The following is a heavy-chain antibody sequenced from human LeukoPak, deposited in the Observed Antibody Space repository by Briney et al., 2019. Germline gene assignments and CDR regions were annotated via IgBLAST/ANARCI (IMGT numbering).Heavy chain of an antibody. CDR2: IYSGGST. J-gene: IGHJ3*02. Sequence: PGGSLRLSCAASGFTVSSNYMSWVRQAPGKGLEWVSVIYSGGSTYYADSVKGRFTISRDNSKNTLYLQMNSLRAEDTAVYYCAKSRAGITMIVVVILLDAFDIWGQGTMVTVSS. CDR1: GFTVSSNY. CDR3: AKSRAGITMIVVVILLDAFDI. V-gene: IGHV3-53*01. D-gene: IGHD3-22*01.